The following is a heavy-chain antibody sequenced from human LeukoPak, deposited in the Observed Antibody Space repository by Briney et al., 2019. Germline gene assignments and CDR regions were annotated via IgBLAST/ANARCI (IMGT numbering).Heavy chain of an antibody. CDR1: GYTFTSYA. CDR3: ARDGVYGDYNFDY. V-gene: IGHV1-3*01. Sequence: ASVKVSCKASGYTFTSYAMHWVRQAPGQRLEWMGWINAGNGNTKYSQKFQGRVTITRDTSASTAYMELSSLSSEDTAVYYCARDGVYGDYNFDYWGQGTLVTVSS. D-gene: IGHD4-17*01. J-gene: IGHJ4*02. CDR2: INAGNGNT.